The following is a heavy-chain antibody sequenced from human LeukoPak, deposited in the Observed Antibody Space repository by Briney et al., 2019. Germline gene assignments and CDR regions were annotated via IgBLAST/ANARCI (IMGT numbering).Heavy chain of an antibody. D-gene: IGHD3-3*02. V-gene: IGHV3-30*04. CDR3: ARGSVSKYRFFDN. Sequence: GGSLSLSCAASGFTFSAYAMHWVRQAPGKGLEWVAAISSDGSIKYYADSVKGRFTISRDNPENTMWLQMGSLRAEDTAVYYCARGSVSKYRFFDNWGQGILVTVSS. CDR1: GFTFSAYA. CDR2: ISSDGSIK. J-gene: IGHJ4*02.